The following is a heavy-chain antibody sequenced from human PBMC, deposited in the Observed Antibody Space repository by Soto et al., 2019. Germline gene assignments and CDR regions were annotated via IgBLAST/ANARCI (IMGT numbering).Heavy chain of an antibody. V-gene: IGHV3-30*18. CDR3: AKDGADTGTYNFDY. CDR2: ISNDGSNK. D-gene: IGHD1-26*01. Sequence: QVQLVESGGGVVQPGMSLSLSCAASGFTFSNYGMHWVRQAPGKGLEWVTLISNDGSNKFYADSVKGRFTISRDNSKNTLYLQMTSLKTEDTAVYYCAKDGADTGTYNFDYWDQGTLVTVSS. CDR1: GFTFSNYG. J-gene: IGHJ4*02.